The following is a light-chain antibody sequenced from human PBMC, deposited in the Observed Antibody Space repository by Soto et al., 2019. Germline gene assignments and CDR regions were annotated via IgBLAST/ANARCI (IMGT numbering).Light chain of an antibody. Sequence: EIVMTQSPATLSVSPGERATLSCRASQSVSNNYLAWYQQKPGQAPRLLIYDASNRATGIPARFSGSGSGTDFTLTINSLEPEDFAVYYCQQRSNWPSITFGQGTRLEIK. CDR1: QSVSNNY. V-gene: IGKV3-11*01. CDR3: QQRSNWPSIT. J-gene: IGKJ5*01. CDR2: DAS.